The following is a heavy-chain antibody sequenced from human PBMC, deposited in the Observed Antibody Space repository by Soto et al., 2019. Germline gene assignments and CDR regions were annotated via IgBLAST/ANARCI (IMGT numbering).Heavy chain of an antibody. J-gene: IGHJ6*02. CDR1: GYTFTSYD. CDR3: ARGVDAGVDV. CDR2: MSPNSGAT. V-gene: IGHV1-8*01. Sequence: QVQLVQSGAEVTNPGASVKVSCKASGYTFTSYDINWVRQATGQGLEWMGWMSPNSGATGYAQKFQGRVTMTRDTSISTVYMELSNLRSEDTAIYYCARGVDAGVDVWGQGSTVTVSS. D-gene: IGHD1-1*01.